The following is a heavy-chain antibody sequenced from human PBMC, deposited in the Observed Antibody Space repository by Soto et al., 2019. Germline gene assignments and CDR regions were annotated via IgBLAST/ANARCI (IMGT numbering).Heavy chain of an antibody. V-gene: IGHV1-69*13. D-gene: IGHD3-22*01. Sequence: GASVKVSCKASGGTFSSYAISWVRQAPGQGLEWMGGIIPIFGTANYAQKFQGRVTITADESTSTAYMELSSLRFEDTAVYYCARGSDYYDSSGYYQHAPSYYGMDVWGQGTTVTVSS. CDR1: GGTFSSYA. J-gene: IGHJ6*02. CDR3: ARGSDYYDSSGYYQHAPSYYGMDV. CDR2: IIPIFGTA.